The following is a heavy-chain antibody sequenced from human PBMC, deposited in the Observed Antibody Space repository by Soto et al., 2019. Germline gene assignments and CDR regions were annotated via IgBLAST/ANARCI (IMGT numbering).Heavy chain of an antibody. D-gene: IGHD6-13*01. CDR1: GFTFNNYA. CDR3: AKDKLGHSSWFDP. CDR2: ISGSGEST. J-gene: IGHJ5*02. V-gene: IGHV3-23*01. Sequence: EVHLLESGGGQVQPGGSLRLSCAASGFTFNNYAMTWVRQAPGKGLEWVSIISGSGESTYYADSVKGRFTISRDNSKSTLFLQINGLRTEDTAVYFCAKDKLGHSSWFDPWGQGTLVTVSS.